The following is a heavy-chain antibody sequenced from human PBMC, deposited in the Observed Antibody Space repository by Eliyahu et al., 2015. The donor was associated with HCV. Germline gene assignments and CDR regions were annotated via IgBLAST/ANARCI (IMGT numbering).Heavy chain of an antibody. Sequence: QVQLVESGGGVVQPGTSLRLSCVASGFGFNRFXMHWVRQAPGKGLEWVAVISFDGNNQYYIESVKGRFTFSRDNSKSTLYLQMNSPRLEDTGIYYCARDRITGRTFSYGLDVWGHGTTVTVSS. J-gene: IGHJ6*02. CDR2: ISFDGNNQ. CDR3: ARDRITGRTFSYGLDV. V-gene: IGHV3-30*03. CDR1: GFGFNRFX. D-gene: IGHD1/OR15-1a*01.